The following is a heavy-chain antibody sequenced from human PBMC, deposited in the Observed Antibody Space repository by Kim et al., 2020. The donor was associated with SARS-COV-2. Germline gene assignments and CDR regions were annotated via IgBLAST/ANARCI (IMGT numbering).Heavy chain of an antibody. J-gene: IGHJ4*02. CDR2: IRSKSHSYAT. V-gene: IGHV3-73*01. D-gene: IGHD4-4*01. CDR3: TSRDYTNYGVDF. CDR1: GFTFSGSI. Sequence: GESLRLSCAASGFTFSGSIIHWVRQAPGKGLEWVGRIRSKSHSYATAYAASVNGRFTISRDDSKNTAYLQMNSLKTEDTAVYHCTSRDYTNYGVDFWGQGTLVTVSS.